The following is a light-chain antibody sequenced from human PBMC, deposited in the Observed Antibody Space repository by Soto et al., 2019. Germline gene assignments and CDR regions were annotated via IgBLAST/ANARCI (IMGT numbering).Light chain of an antibody. V-gene: IGKV3-20*01. CDR1: QSVSSSY. CDR2: GAS. CDR3: HQYGRSPPT. Sequence: ERVVTESLPTVSLSLGERGTXSCRASQSVSSSYLAWYQQKPGQAPRLLIYGASRRATGIPDRFSGSGYGTDFTLTISRLEPEDFSVYYCHQYGRSPPTFSEGTEVDI. J-gene: IGKJ1*01.